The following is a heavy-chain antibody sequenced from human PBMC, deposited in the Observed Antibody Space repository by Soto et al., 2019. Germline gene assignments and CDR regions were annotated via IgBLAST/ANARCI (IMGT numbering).Heavy chain of an antibody. CDR2: IYHSGST. Sequence: SETLSLTCAVSGGSISSGGYSWSWIRQPPGKGLEWIGYIYHSGSTYYNPSLKSRVTISVDRSKNQFSLKLSSVTAADTAVYYCARVQVGATGYNWLDPWGQGTLVTVSS. V-gene: IGHV4-30-2*01. CDR3: ARVQVGATGYNWLDP. J-gene: IGHJ5*02. CDR1: GGSISSGGYS. D-gene: IGHD1-26*01.